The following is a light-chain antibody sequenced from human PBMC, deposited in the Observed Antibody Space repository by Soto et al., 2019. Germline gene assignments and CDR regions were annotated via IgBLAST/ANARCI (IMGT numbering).Light chain of an antibody. CDR1: SSNIGSNT. V-gene: IGLV1-44*01. J-gene: IGLJ2*01. CDR3: AAWDVTLNGHVI. Sequence: QSALTQPPSASGTPGQRVTISCSGSSSNIGSNTVNWYQQLPGTAPKLLIYGNNQRPSGVPDRFSGSKSGTSASLAISGLQSEDEADYYCAAWDVTLNGHVIFGGGTKLTVL. CDR2: GNN.